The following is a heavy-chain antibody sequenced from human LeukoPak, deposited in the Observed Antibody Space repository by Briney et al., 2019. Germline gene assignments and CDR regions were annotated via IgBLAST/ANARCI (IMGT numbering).Heavy chain of an antibody. D-gene: IGHD2-15*01. CDR1: GFPFSKFD. CDR3: VKGAWCDY. Sequence: GGSLRLSCAASGFPFSKFDMSWVRQAPGKGLEWVSVLSATSGTTNYADSVKGRFTISRDNSKNTLYLQLNSLRAEDTAIYSCVKGAWCDYWGQGTLVTVSS. CDR2: LSATSGTT. V-gene: IGHV3-23*01. J-gene: IGHJ4*02.